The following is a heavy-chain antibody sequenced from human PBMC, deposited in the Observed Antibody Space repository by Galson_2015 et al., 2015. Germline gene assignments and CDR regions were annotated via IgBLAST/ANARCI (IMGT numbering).Heavy chain of an antibody. CDR3: ARDPRQELYYFDY. J-gene: IGHJ4*02. V-gene: IGHV1-3*01. CDR2: INAGNGNT. CDR1: GYTFTSYA. Sequence: SVKVSCKAFGYTFTSYAMHWVRQAPGQRLEWMGWINAGNGNTKYSQKFQGRVTITRDTSASTAYMELSSLRSEDAAVYYCARDPRQELYYFDYWGQGTLVTVSS. D-gene: IGHD1-7*01.